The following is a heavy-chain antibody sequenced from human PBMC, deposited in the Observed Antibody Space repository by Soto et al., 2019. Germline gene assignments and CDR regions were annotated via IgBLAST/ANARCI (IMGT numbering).Heavy chain of an antibody. CDR2: IIPIFGTA. CDR3: ARPLRGVVVPAAAGRTHCGMDV. CDR1: GGTFSSYA. J-gene: IGHJ6*02. D-gene: IGHD2-2*01. Sequence: QVQLVQSGAEVKKPGSSVKVSCKASGGTFSSYAISWVRQAPGQGLEWMGGIIPIFGTANYAQKFQGRVTITADESTSTAYMELSSLRSEDTAVYYCARPLRGVVVPAAAGRTHCGMDVWGQGTTVTVSS. V-gene: IGHV1-69*01.